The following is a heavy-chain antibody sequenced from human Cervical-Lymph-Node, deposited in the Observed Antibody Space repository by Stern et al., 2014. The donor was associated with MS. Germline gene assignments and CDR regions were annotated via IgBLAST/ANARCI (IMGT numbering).Heavy chain of an antibody. CDR2: IWDDGSNK. CDR3: ARDSSKGGSNY. D-gene: IGHD2-2*01. Sequence: VQLLESGGGVVQPGRSLRLACAASGFTFSSYGMHWVRQAPGKGLEWVAVIWDDGSNKDYADSVKGRFTISRDNSKNTLYLQMNSLRAEDTAVYYCARDSSKGGSNYWGQGTLVTVSS. J-gene: IGHJ4*02. V-gene: IGHV3-33*01. CDR1: GFTFSSYG.